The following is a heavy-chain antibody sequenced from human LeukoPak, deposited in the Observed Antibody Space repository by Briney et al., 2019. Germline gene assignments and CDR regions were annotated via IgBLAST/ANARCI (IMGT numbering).Heavy chain of an antibody. V-gene: IGHV1-69*05. CDR1: GGTFSSYA. CDR3: AREGGGYSYGRDYYDSSGYTFDY. CDR2: IIPIFGTA. Sequence: SVKVSCKASGGTFSSYAISWVRQAPGQGLEWMGGIIPIFGTANYAQKFQGRVTITTDESTSTAYVELSSLRSEDTAVYYCAREGGGYSYGRDYYDSSGYTFDYWGQGTLVTVSP. D-gene: IGHD3-22*01. J-gene: IGHJ4*02.